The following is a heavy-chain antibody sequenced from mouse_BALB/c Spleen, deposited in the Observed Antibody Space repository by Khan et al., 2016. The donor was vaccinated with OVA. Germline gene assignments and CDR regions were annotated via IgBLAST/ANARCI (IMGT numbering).Heavy chain of an antibody. Sequence: VQLKQSGPGLVKPSQSLSLTCTVTGYSITSDYAWNWIRQFPGNKLEWMGYISSTGSTSYNPSLKSRISFTRDTSKNQFFLQLKSVTTEDTATYYCARSRYYSYGYAFDCWGRGTSVTVSS. V-gene: IGHV3-2*02. CDR3: ARSRYYSYGYAFDC. J-gene: IGHJ4*01. CDR2: ISSTGST. CDR1: GYSITSDYA. D-gene: IGHD2-14*01.